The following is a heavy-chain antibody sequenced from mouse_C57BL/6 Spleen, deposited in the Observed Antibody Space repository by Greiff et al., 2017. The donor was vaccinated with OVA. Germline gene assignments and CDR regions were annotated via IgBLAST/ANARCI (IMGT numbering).Heavy chain of an antibody. J-gene: IGHJ1*03. D-gene: IGHD1-1*01. CDR3: AREGVYYGSSYWYFDV. Sequence: VQLQQSGPELVKPGASVKMSCKASGYTFTDYNMHWVKQSHGKSLEWIGYINPNNGGTSYNQKFKGKATLTVNKSSSTAYMELRSLTSEDSAVYYCAREGVYYGSSYWYFDVWGTGTTVTVAS. CDR2: INPNNGGT. CDR1: GYTFTDYN. V-gene: IGHV1-22*01.